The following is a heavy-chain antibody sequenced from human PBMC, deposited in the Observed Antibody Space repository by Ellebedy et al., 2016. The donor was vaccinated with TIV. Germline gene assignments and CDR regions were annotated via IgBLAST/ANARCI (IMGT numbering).Heavy chain of an antibody. V-gene: IGHV4-59*08. CDR3: ARHIVVVPAAIGWFDP. CDR2: IYYSGST. CDR1: GGSISSYY. D-gene: IGHD2-2*01. J-gene: IGHJ5*02. Sequence: SETLSLXCTVSGGSISSYYWSWIRQPPGKGLEWIGYIYYSGSTNYNPSLKSRVTISVDTSKNQFSLKLSSVTAADTAVYYCARHIVVVPAAIGWFDPWGQGTLVTVSS.